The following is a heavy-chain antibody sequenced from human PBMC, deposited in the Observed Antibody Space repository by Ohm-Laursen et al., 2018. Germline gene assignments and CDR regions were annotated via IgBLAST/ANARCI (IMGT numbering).Heavy chain of an antibody. V-gene: IGHV4-39*01. CDR2: IYYTGST. CDR3: ARKTDWNHYYFDY. D-gene: IGHD1-1*01. Sequence: GTLSLTCTVSGGSISSTSYYWGWIRQPPGKGLEWIGSIYYTGSTYFNPFLQSRVTISVDTSKNQFSLNLSSVTAADTAMYYCARKTDWNHYYFDYWGQGTLVTVSS. J-gene: IGHJ4*02. CDR1: GGSISSTSYY.